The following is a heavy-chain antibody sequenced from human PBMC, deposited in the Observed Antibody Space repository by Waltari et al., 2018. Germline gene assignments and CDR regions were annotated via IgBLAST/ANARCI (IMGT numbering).Heavy chain of an antibody. CDR3: AREPGVVVVAATDSVKGGY. Sequence: QVQLVQSGAEVKKPGASVKVSCKASGYTFTGYYMHWVRQAPGQGLEWKGWINPNSGGTNYAQKFQGRVTMTRDTSISTAYMELSRLRSDDTAVYYCAREPGVVVVAATDSVKGGYWGQGTLVTVSS. J-gene: IGHJ4*02. D-gene: IGHD2-15*01. CDR1: GYTFTGYY. V-gene: IGHV1-2*02. CDR2: INPNSGGT.